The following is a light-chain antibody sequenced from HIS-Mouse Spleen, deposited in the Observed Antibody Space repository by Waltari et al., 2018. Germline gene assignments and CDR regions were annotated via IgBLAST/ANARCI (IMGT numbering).Light chain of an antibody. CDR1: ALPHNY. V-gene: IGLV3-10*01. Sequence: SYELTQPPSVSVSPGQTARITCSGDALPHNYAFLYQQKSGQAPVLVIYEDSKRPSGIPERFSGSSSGTMATLTISGAQVEDEADYYCYSTDSSGNHRVFGGGTKLTVL. CDR2: EDS. CDR3: YSTDSSGNHRV. J-gene: IGLJ2*01.